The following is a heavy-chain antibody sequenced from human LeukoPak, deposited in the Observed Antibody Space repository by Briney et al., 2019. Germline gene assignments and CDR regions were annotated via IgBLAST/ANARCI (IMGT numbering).Heavy chain of an antibody. Sequence: SETLSLTCAVSGGSISSSNWWSWVRQPPGKGLEWIGEIYPSGSTNYNPSLKSRVTISVDKYKNQFSLKLSSVTAADTAVYYCVREDGTQWPTHFAYWGQGTLVTVSS. D-gene: IGHD6-19*01. J-gene: IGHJ4*02. CDR1: GGSISSSNW. CDR3: VREDGTQWPTHFAY. V-gene: IGHV4-4*02. CDR2: IYPSGST.